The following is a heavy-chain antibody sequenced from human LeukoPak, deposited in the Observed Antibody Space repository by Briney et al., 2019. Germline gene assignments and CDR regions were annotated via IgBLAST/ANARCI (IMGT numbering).Heavy chain of an antibody. V-gene: IGHV4-30-4*01. CDR2: IYYSGST. D-gene: IGHD2-8*01. J-gene: IGHJ5*02. CDR1: GGSISSGDYY. Sequence: SETLSLTCTVSGGSISSGDYYWSWIRQPPGKGLEWIGYIYYSGSTYYNPSLKSRVTMSVDTSKNQFSLKLSSVTAADTAVYYCARVMGRRGWFDPWGQGTLVTVSS. CDR3: ARVMGRRGWFDP.